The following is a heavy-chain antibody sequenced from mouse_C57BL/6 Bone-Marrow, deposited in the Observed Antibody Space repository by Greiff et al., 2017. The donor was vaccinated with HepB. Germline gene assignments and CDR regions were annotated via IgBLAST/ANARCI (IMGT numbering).Heavy chain of an antibody. J-gene: IGHJ3*01. CDR2: ISSGGSYT. CDR1: GFTFSSYG. CDR3: ARHHYFLY. D-gene: IGHD1-1*02. Sequence: EVQGVESGGDLVKPGGSLKLSCAASGFTFSSYGMSWVRQTPDKRLEWVATISSGGSYTYYPDSVKGRFTISRDNAKNTLYLQMSSLKSEDTAMYYCARHHYFLYWGQGTLVTVSA. V-gene: IGHV5-6*01.